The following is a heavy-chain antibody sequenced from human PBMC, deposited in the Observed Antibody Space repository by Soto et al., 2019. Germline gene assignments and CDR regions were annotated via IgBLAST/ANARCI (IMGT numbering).Heavy chain of an antibody. D-gene: IGHD5-12*01. Sequence: QVQLQESGPGLVKPSQTLSLTCTVSGGSISSGDYYWSWIRQPPGKGLEWIGYIYYSGSTYYNPSLKSRVTISVDTAKNQCSLKLSSVTAADTAVYYCARFTGLRLGGNFDYWGQGTLVTVSS. CDR1: GGSISSGDYY. CDR3: ARFTGLRLGGNFDY. V-gene: IGHV4-30-4*01. J-gene: IGHJ4*02. CDR2: IYYSGST.